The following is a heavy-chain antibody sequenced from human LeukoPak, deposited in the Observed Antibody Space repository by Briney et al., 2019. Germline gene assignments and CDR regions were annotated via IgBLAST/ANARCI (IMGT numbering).Heavy chain of an antibody. V-gene: IGHV4-34*01. CDR2: INHSGST. D-gene: IGHD2-15*01. CDR1: GGSFSGYY. CDR3: ARVPRRAVVAATPRWFDP. J-gene: IGHJ5*02. Sequence: SETLSHTCAVYGGSFSGYYWSWIRQPPGKGLEWIGEINHSGSTNYNPSLKSRVTISVDTSKNQFSLKLSSVTAADTAVYYCARVPRRAVVAATPRWFDPWGQGTLVTVSS.